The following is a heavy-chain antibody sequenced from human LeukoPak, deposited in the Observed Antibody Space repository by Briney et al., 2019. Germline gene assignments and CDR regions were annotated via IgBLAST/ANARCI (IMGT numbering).Heavy chain of an antibody. CDR1: GYSFTSYW. CDR2: IDPSDSYT. V-gene: IGHV5-10-1*01. D-gene: IGHD5-12*01. J-gene: IGHJ4*02. CDR3: ASLYGGSPPYDFDY. Sequence: GESLKISCKGSGYSFTSYWISWVRQVPGKGLEWMGRIDPSDSYTNYSSSFQGHVTISADKSISTAYLQWSSLKASDTAMYYCASLYGGSPPYDFDYWGQGTLVTVSS.